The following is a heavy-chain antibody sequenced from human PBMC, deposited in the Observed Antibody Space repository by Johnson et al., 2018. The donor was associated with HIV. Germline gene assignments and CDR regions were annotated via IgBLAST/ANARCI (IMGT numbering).Heavy chain of an antibody. V-gene: IGHV3-9*01. CDR3: AKDMSSSWYRGAFDI. D-gene: IGHD6-13*01. Sequence: VQLVESGGGLVQPGRSLRLSCAASGFTFDDYAMHWVRQALGKGLEWVSGISWNSGSIGYADSVKGRFTIPRDNAKNSRYLQMNSLRAEDTALYYCAKDMSSSWYRGAFDIWGQGTMVTVSS. J-gene: IGHJ3*02. CDR2: ISWNSGSI. CDR1: GFTFDDYA.